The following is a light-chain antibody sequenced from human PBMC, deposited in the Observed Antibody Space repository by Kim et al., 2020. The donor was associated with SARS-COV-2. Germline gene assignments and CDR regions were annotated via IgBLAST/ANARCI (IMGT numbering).Light chain of an antibody. J-gene: IGKJ4*01. V-gene: IGKV1-27*01. CDR1: QGISNY. CDR3: QKYNSAPSLT. CDR2: AAS. Sequence: SVGDRVTSTCRASQGISNYLAWYQQKPGKVPKLLIYAASTLQSGVPSRFSGSGSGTDFTLTISSLQPEDVATYYCQKYNSAPSLTFGGGTKVDIK.